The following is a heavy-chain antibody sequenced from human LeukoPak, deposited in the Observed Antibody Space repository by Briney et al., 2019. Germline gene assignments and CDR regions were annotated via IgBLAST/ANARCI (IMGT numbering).Heavy chain of an antibody. CDR3: ARQGGTYLPHFDV. D-gene: IGHD1-26*01. CDR2: IYFPGHT. V-gene: IGHV4-59*08. J-gene: IGHJ4*02. Sequence: SETLSLTCTVSGGSISGDYWSWIRQSPGKELELIGYIYFPGHTNYKPSLRSRVTISGDTSKNVFSLTLNSVTAADTAIYYGARQGGTYLPHFDVWGPGTLVTVSS. CDR1: GGSISGDY.